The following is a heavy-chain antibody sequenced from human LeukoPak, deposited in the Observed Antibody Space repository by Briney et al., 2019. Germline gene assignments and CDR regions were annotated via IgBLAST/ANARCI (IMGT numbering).Heavy chain of an antibody. J-gene: IGHJ4*02. Sequence: GGSLRLSCAASGFTFSSYWMHWVRQAPGKGLVWVSRINSDGSSTSYADSVKGRFTISRDNAKNTLYLQMNSLRAEDTAVYYCARERHSGSYYIDYWGQGTLVTVSS. CDR1: GFTFSSYW. CDR3: ARERHSGSYYIDY. CDR2: INSDGSST. D-gene: IGHD1-26*01. V-gene: IGHV3-74*01.